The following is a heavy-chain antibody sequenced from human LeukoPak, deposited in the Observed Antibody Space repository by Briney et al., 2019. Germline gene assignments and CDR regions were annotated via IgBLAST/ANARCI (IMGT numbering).Heavy chain of an antibody. D-gene: IGHD5-18*01. CDR2: IYTSGST. J-gene: IGHJ6*03. CDR3: ARAKFRGYSYGYYYYYMDV. CDR1: GGSISSYY. V-gene: IGHV4-4*07. Sequence: SETLSLTCTVSGGSISSYYWSWIRQPAGNGLKWIGRIYTSGSTNYNPSLKSRVTMSVDTSKNQFSLKLSSVTAADTAVYYCARAKFRGYSYGYYYYYMDVWGKGTTVTVSS.